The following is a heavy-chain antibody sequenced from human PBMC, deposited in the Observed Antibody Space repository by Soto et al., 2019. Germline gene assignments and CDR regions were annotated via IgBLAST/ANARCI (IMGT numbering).Heavy chain of an antibody. Sequence: KPSETLSLTCAVYGGSFSGYYWSWIRQPPGKGLEWIGEINHSGSTNYNPSLKSRVNISVDTSKNQFNLKMSSVTAADTAVYYCARVFPGVPVAMVSWFDPWGQVTLVTVSS. D-gene: IGHD2-2*01. CDR1: GGSFSGYY. J-gene: IGHJ5*02. CDR2: INHSGST. CDR3: ARVFPGVPVAMVSWFDP. V-gene: IGHV4-34*01.